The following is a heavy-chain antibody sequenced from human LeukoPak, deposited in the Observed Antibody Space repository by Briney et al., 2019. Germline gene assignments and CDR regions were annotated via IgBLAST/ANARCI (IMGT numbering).Heavy chain of an antibody. D-gene: IGHD3-22*01. CDR3: ARDGSSGYYPYFDY. J-gene: IGHJ4*02. CDR1: GGSISSYY. V-gene: IGHV4-59*01. Sequence: PSETLSLTCTVSGGSISSYYWSWIRQPPGKGLEWIGYIYYSGSTNYNPSLKSRVTISVDTSKNQFSLKLSSVTAADTAVYYCARDGSSGYYPYFDYWGQGTLVTVSS. CDR2: IYYSGST.